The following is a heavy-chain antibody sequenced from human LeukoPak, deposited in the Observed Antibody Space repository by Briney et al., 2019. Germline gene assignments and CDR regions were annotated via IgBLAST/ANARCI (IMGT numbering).Heavy chain of an antibody. J-gene: IGHJ4*02. D-gene: IGHD1-26*01. Sequence: ASVTVSCKASGGTFSSYAISWVRQAPGQGLEWMGRINPILGIANYAQKFQGRVTITADKSTSTAYMELSSLRSEDTAVYYCASPPEDGVGFDYWGQGTLVTVSS. V-gene: IGHV1-69*04. CDR3: ASPPEDGVGFDY. CDR1: GGTFSSYA. CDR2: INPILGIA.